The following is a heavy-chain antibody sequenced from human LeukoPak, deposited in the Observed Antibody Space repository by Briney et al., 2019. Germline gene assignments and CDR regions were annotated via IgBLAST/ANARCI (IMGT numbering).Heavy chain of an antibody. CDR3: ARSHSGSYYPFGY. V-gene: IGHV4-39*01. CDR1: GGSISSSSYY. Sequence: SETLSLTCTVSGGSISSSSYYWGWIRQPPGKGLEWIGSIHYSGSTYYNPSLKSRVTISVDTSKNQFSLKLSSVTAADTAVYYCARSHSGSYYPFGYWGQGTLVTVSS. CDR2: IHYSGST. J-gene: IGHJ4*02. D-gene: IGHD1-26*01.